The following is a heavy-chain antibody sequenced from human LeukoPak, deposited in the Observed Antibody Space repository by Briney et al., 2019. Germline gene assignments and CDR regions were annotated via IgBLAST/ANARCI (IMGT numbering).Heavy chain of an antibody. J-gene: IGHJ4*02. V-gene: IGHV3-23*01. CDR1: GFTFSSYA. D-gene: IGHD3-3*01. Sequence: GGSLRLSCAASGFTFSSYAMSWVRQAPGKGLEWVSAISGSGGSTYYADSVKGRFTISRDNSKNTLYLQMYSLRAEDTAVYYCAKDLNSDFWSGYYNWGQGTLVTVSS. CDR3: AKDLNSDFWSGYYN. CDR2: ISGSGGST.